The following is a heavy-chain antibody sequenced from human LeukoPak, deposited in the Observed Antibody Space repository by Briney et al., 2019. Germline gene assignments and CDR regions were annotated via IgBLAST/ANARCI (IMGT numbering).Heavy chain of an antibody. CDR2: IWNNGNNR. CDR3: ARAVRFITVAGGTREFDY. V-gene: IGHV3-33*01. J-gene: IGHJ4*02. CDR1: GFIFSDYG. D-gene: IGHD6-19*01. Sequence: GGSLRLSCAASGFIFSDYGMHWVRQAPGKGLEWVAVIWNNGNNRYADSVRGRFTISRDDSKNTLYLQMDSLRAEDTAVYYCARAVRFITVAGGTREFDYWGQGTLVTVSS.